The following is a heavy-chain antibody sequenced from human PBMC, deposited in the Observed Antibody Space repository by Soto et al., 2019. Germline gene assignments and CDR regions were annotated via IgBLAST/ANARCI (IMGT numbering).Heavy chain of an antibody. J-gene: IGHJ6*02. CDR2: IWYDGSNK. CDR3: ARDRVVVVPAAMPVHYYYYGMDV. D-gene: IGHD2-2*01. Sequence: GGSLRLSCAASGFTFSSYGMHWVRQAPGKGLEWVAVIWYDGSNKYYADSVKGRFTISRDNSKNTLYLQMNSLRAEDTAVYFCARDRVVVVPAAMPVHYYYYGMDVWGQGTTVTVSS. V-gene: IGHV3-33*01. CDR1: GFTFSSYG.